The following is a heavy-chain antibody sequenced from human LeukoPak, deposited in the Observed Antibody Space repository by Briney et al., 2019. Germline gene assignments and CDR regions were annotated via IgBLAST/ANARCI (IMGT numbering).Heavy chain of an antibody. J-gene: IGHJ4*02. D-gene: IGHD4-23*01. CDR2: VYTSGST. V-gene: IGHV4-61*02. CDR1: GGSISSGSYC. Sequence: SQTLSFTCTVSGGSISSGSYCWSWIRQSAGKGLEWIGRVYTSGSTNYNPSLKRRVTISVDTPKNQFSLKLSSVTAADTAVYFCARERGYGGTFDYWGQGTLVTVSS. CDR3: ARERGYGGTFDY.